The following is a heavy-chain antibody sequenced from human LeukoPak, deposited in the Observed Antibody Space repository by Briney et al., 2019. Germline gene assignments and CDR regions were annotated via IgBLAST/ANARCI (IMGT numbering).Heavy chain of an antibody. CDR1: GFTFSSYV. CDR2: ISVSGGST. V-gene: IGHV3-23*01. Sequence: PGGSLRLSCLASGFTFSSYVMNWVRQTPGKGLEWVSSISVSGGSTFYADSVKGRFTISRDNSKNTLYLQLNGLRTEDTALYYCAKDRLLNCLGDCYIFDYWGQGTLVTVSS. J-gene: IGHJ4*02. CDR3: AKDRLLNCLGDCYIFDY. D-gene: IGHD2-21*01.